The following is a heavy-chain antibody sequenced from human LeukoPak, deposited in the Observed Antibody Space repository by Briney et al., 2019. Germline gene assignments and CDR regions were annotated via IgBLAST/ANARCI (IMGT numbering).Heavy chain of an antibody. V-gene: IGHV6-1*01. CDR1: GDSVSSNSVA. D-gene: IGHD6-25*01. Sequence: SQTLSLTCVISGDSVSSNSVARNWIRQSPSRGLEWLGRAFYRSKWHIEYAVSVRSRATINPDTSKNHFSLHLKSVTPDDSAVYYCAGGYASGASHYFWGQGTQVTVSS. CDR3: AGGYASGASHYF. CDR2: AFYRSKWHI. J-gene: IGHJ4*02.